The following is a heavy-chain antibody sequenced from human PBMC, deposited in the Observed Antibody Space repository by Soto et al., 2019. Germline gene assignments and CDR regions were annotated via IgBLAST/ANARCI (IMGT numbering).Heavy chain of an antibody. D-gene: IGHD4-17*01. CDR2: ISYDGSNK. V-gene: IGHV3-30*03. J-gene: IGHJ4*02. CDR1: GFTFSSYG. Sequence: GGSLRLSCAASGFTFSSYGMHWVRQAPGKGLEWVAVISYDGSNKYYADSVKGRFTISRDNSKNTLYLQMNSLRAEDTAVYYCASATTVTTEEVYWGQGTLVTVS. CDR3: ASATTVTTEEVY.